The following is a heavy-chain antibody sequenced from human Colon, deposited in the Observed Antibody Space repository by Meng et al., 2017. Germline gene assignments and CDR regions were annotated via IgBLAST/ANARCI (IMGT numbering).Heavy chain of an antibody. J-gene: IGHJ3*02. CDR3: ATAQPVAGTIGGAFDI. V-gene: IGHV1-24*01. CDR2: FDPEDGET. D-gene: IGHD6-19*01. CDR1: GYTLTELS. Sequence: ASVKVSCKVSGYTLTELSMHWVRQAPGKGLEWMGGFDPEDGETIYAQKFQGRVTMTEDTSTDTAYMELSSLRSEDTAVYYYATAQPVAGTIGGAFDIWGQGTMVTVSS.